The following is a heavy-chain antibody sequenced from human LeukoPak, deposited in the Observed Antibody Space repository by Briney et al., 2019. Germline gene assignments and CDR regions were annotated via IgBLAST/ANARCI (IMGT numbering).Heavy chain of an antibody. J-gene: IGHJ4*02. CDR2: IWYDGSNK. Sequence: GGSLRLSCAASGFTFSSYGMHWVRQAPGKGLEWVAVIWYDGSNKNYADSVKGRFTISRDNSKNTLYLQMNSLRAEDTAVYYCARAPGGIVGATTYFSDYWGQGTLVTVSS. D-gene: IGHD1-26*01. CDR1: GFTFSSYG. V-gene: IGHV3-33*01. CDR3: ARAPGGIVGATTYFSDY.